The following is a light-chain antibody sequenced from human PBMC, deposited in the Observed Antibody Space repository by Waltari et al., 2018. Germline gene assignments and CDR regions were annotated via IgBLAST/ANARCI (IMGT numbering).Light chain of an antibody. CDR1: PSVSIN. J-gene: IGKJ2*01. V-gene: IGKV3-15*01. CDR2: GTS. CDR3: QQYNNWPYT. Sequence: EIVMTQSPATLSVSPGERATLSCGASPSVSINLPWYQRKPGPPPRFLIYGTSTRATDIPARFGGSVSGTEFTLTISSLQSEDFAVYYCQQYNNWPYTFGQWTKLEIK.